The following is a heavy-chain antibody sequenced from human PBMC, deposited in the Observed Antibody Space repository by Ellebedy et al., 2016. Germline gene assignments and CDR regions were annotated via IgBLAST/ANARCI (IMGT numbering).Heavy chain of an antibody. J-gene: IGHJ4*02. CDR3: ASSIVGATSDFDY. Sequence: SETLSLTCAVYGGSFSGYYWSWIRQPPGKGLEWIGEINHSGSTNYNPSLKSRVTISVDTSKNQFSLKLSSVTAADTAVYYCASSIVGATSDFDYWGQGTLVTVAS. V-gene: IGHV4-34*01. CDR1: GGSFSGYY. D-gene: IGHD1-26*01. CDR2: INHSGST.